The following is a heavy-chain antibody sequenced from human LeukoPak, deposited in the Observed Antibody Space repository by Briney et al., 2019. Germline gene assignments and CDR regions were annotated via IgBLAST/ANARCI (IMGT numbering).Heavy chain of an antibody. J-gene: IGHJ4*02. Sequence: PGGSLRLSCAASGFTVSSNYMSWVRQAPGKGLEWVSVIYSGGSTYYADSVKGRFTISRDNSKNTLYLQMNSLRAEDTAVYYCAKDLGSRVTAIFDYWGQGTLVTVSS. CDR2: IYSGGST. D-gene: IGHD2-21*02. CDR3: AKDLGSRVTAIFDY. V-gene: IGHV3-53*05. CDR1: GFTVSSNY.